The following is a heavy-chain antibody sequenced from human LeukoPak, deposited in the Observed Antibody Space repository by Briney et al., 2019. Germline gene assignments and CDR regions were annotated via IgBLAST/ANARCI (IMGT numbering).Heavy chain of an antibody. CDR2: IWYDGSIK. CDR1: GFTFSSYA. D-gene: IGHD6-19*01. J-gene: IGHJ4*02. V-gene: IGHV3-30*02. CDR3: ARILDSAWGELGY. Sequence: GGSLRLSCAASGFTFSSYAMHWVRQAPGKGLEWVAFIWYDGSIKYYADSVKGRFTISRDNSKNTLNLQMNSLRAEDTAVYYCARILDSAWGELGYWGQGTLVTVSS.